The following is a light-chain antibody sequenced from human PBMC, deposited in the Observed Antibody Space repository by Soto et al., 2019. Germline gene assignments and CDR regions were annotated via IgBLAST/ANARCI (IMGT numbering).Light chain of an antibody. V-gene: IGLV2-11*01. CDR2: DVN. J-gene: IGLJ1*01. Sequence: HSALTQPRSVSGSPGQSVTISCTGTSSDVGGYNYVSWYQQHPGKAPQLMIYDVNKRPSGVPDRFSGSKSGNTASLTISGLQAEDEADYYCCSYAGSYPYVFGSGTKLTVL. CDR1: SSDVGGYNY. CDR3: CSYAGSYPYV.